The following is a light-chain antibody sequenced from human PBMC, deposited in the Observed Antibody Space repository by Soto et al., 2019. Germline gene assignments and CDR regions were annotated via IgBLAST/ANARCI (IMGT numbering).Light chain of an antibody. CDR3: QQDDSYWT. J-gene: IGKJ1*01. CDR1: QSSSSG. Sequence: DIQMKQSPSTLSASVGDRATMTCRASQSSSSGLAWYQQKPVKAPKLLIYDASSLESGVPSRFSGSGSGTEFTLTISSLQPDDFATYYWQQDDSYWTFGQGTKVDI. V-gene: IGKV1-5*01. CDR2: DAS.